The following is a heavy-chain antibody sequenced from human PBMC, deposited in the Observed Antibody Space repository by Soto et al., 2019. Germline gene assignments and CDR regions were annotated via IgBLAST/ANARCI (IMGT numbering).Heavy chain of an antibody. J-gene: IGHJ6*02. D-gene: IGHD3-10*01. Sequence: PSETLSLTCTVSGGSISSYYWSWIRQPAGKGLEWIGRIYTSGSTNYNPSLKSRVTMSVDTSKNQFSLKQSSVTAADTAVYYCARAYYGSGSPHYSYYGMDVWGQGNKVTVSS. V-gene: IGHV4-4*07. CDR3: ARAYYGSGSPHYSYYGMDV. CDR2: IYTSGST. CDR1: GGSISSYY.